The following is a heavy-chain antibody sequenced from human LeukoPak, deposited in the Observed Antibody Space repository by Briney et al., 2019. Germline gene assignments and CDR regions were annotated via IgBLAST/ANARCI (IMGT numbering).Heavy chain of an antibody. D-gene: IGHD2-21*02. CDR1: GFSFSGYS. CDR2: ISPSSSYI. V-gene: IGHV3-21*01. CDR3: ARDMVVPVVVTAMGFDY. J-gene: IGHJ4*02. Sequence: PGGSLRLSCAASGFSFSGYSINWVRQAPGKGLEWVSSISPSSSYIYYADSVKGRFTISRDNAKNSLYLQMNSLRAEDTAVYYCARDMVVPVVVTAMGFDYWGQGTLVTVSS.